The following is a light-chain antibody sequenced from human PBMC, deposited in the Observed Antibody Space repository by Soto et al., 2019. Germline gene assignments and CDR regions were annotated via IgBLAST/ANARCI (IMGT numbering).Light chain of an antibody. V-gene: IGKV3-20*01. CDR2: DAS. CDR3: HQYAWSPLT. J-gene: IGKJ5*01. CDR1: QSVPRSY. Sequence: EIVLTQSPGTLSLSPGERATLSCRASQSVPRSYLAWYQQRPGQAPRLLIWDASRRATGIPDRFSGSESGTDFTLTISSLQPEDFAVYYCHQYAWSPLTFGQGTRLEIK.